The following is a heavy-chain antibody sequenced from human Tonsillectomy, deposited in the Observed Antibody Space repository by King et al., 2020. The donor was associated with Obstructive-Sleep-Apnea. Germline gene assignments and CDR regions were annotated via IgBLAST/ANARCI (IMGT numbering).Heavy chain of an antibody. V-gene: IGHV3-30*04. CDR2: ISYDGSNK. CDR1: GFTFNSYA. J-gene: IGHJ4*02. Sequence: QVQLVESGGGVVQPGRSLRLSCAASGFTFNSYAMHWVRQAPGKGLEWVAVISYDGSNKYYADSVQGRFTISRDNSKNTLYLQMKSLRAEDTAVYYCARVFVSTSSGGHPDYWGQGTLVTVSS. CDR3: ARVFVSTSSGGHPDY. D-gene: IGHD6-6*01.